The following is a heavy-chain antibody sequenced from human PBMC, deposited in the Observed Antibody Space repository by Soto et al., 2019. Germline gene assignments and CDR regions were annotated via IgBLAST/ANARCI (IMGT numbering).Heavy chain of an antibody. CDR3: TREGSAPYYYYAMDA. CDR2: FDPEDGET. CDR1: GYSSSFYG. J-gene: IGHJ6*02. V-gene: IGHV1-18*01. Sequence: ASVKVSCKASGYSSSFYGINWVRQAPGKGLEWMGGFDPEDGETVYAQNLQGRVFMTADTSTNTAYMELRSLRSDDTAIYFCTREGSAPYYYYAMDAWGQGTTVTVSS. D-gene: IGHD3-10*01.